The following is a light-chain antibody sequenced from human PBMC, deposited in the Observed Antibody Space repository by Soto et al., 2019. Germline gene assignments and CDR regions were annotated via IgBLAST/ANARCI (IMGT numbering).Light chain of an antibody. J-gene: IGKJ5*01. CDR3: QQYGSSPIT. CDR1: HSVTSTY. V-gene: IGKV3-20*01. Sequence: EIVLTQSPGTLSLSPGETVSLSCRASHSVTSTYLAWYQHKPGQAPRLLIYHASIRATGIPDRFSAFGSGTDFTLTISRLEPEDFAVYYCQQYGSSPITFGQGTRLEIK. CDR2: HAS.